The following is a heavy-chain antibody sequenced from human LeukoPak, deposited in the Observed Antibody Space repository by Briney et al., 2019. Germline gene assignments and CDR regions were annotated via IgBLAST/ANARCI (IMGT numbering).Heavy chain of an antibody. V-gene: IGHV1-46*01. D-gene: IGHD3-3*01. J-gene: IGHJ6*03. CDR2: INPSGGST. Sequence: ASVKVSCKTSGGTFINYAFNWVRQAPGQGLEWMEIINPSGGSTSYAQKFQGRVTMTRDTSTSTVYMELSSLRSEDTAVYYCARDGSYYDFWSGPGYYYYYYMDVWAKGPRSPSP. CDR1: GGTFINYA. CDR3: ARDGSYYDFWSGPGYYYYYYMDV.